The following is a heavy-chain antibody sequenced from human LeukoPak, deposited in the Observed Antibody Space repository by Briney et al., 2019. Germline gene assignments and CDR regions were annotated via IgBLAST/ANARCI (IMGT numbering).Heavy chain of an antibody. CDR2: IKSKTDGGTT. CDR3: TTQYILTTTVTIA. J-gene: IGHJ5*02. CDR1: GFTFSNAW. D-gene: IGHD4-17*01. Sequence: GGSLRLSCAASGFTFSNAWMSWVRQAPGKGLEWVGRIKSKTDGGTTDYAAPVKGRFTISRDDSKNTLYLQMNSLKTEDTAVYYCTTQYILTTTVTIAWGQGTLVTVSS. V-gene: IGHV3-15*01.